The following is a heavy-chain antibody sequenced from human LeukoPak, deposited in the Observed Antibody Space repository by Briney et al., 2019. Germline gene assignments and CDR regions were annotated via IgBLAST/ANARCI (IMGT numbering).Heavy chain of an antibody. CDR1: GLTVSSSY. D-gene: IGHD3-10*01. CDR2: ISSNGGST. V-gene: IGHV3-64D*06. Sequence: GGSLRLSCAASGLTVSSSYMSWVRQAPGKGLEYASAISSNGGSTYYADSVKGRFTISRDNSKNTLYLQMSSLRAEDTAVYYCVKDGSGSYYTYYFDYWGQGTLVTVSS. CDR3: VKDGSGSYYTYYFDY. J-gene: IGHJ4*02.